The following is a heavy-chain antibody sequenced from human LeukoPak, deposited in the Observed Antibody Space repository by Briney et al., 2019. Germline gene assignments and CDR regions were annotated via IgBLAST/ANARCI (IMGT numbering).Heavy chain of an antibody. CDR1: GFTFSKYW. J-gene: IGHJ4*02. V-gene: IGHV3-74*01. CDR2: VNTDGTVT. D-gene: IGHD6-19*01. Sequence: GGSLRLSCAASGFTFSKYWMLWVRQAPGKGLESVSRVNTDGTVTTYADSVKGRFTVSRDNADNTMFLQMNSVRDEDTAVHYCATKQWLAPPPDSWGQGTPVTVSS. CDR3: ATKQWLAPPPDS.